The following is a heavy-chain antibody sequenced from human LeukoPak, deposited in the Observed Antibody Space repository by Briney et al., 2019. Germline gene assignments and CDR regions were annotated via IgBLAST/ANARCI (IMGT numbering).Heavy chain of an antibody. D-gene: IGHD3-16*02. Sequence: KPSETLSLTCTVSGGSISSYYWSWIRQPPGKGLEWIGYIYYSGSTNYNPSPKSRVTISVDTSKNQFSLKLSSVTAADTAVYYCARHRYGEFDYWGQGTLVTVSS. J-gene: IGHJ4*02. CDR3: ARHRYGEFDY. CDR1: GGSISSYY. V-gene: IGHV4-59*08. CDR2: IYYSGST.